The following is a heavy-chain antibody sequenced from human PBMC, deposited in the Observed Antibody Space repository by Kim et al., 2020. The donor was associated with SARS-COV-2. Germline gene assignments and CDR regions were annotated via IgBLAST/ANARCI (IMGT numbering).Heavy chain of an antibody. V-gene: IGHV3-64*01. CDR3: ARAGGGSYYYYGMDV. CDR2: ISSNGGST. D-gene: IGHD1-26*01. CDR1: GFTFSSYA. Sequence: GGSLRLSCAASGFTFSSYAMHWVRQAPGKGLEYVSAISSNGGSTYYANSVKGRFTISRDNSKNTLYLQMGSLRAEDMAVYYCARAGGGSYYYYGMDVWGQGTTVTVSS. J-gene: IGHJ6*02.